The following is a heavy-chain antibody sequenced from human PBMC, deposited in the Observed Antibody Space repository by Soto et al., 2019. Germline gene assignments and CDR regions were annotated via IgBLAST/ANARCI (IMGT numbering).Heavy chain of an antibody. J-gene: IGHJ4*02. V-gene: IGHV3-23*01. CDR2: ISGSGANT. Sequence: GGSLRLSCAASGFTFSSYAMNWVRQAPGKGLGWVSTISGSGANTYYADSVKGRFTISRDQSKNTLYLQMNSLRAEDTAVYYCAKRGGCTGASCYFDYWGQGTLVTVSS. CDR1: GFTFSSYA. D-gene: IGHD2-8*02. CDR3: AKRGGCTGASCYFDY.